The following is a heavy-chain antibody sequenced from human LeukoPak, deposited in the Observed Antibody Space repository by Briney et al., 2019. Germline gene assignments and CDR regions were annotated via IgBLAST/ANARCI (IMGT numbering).Heavy chain of an antibody. CDR2: VSSGGST. J-gene: IGHJ4*02. CDR1: GFTLSSYT. CDR3: AKGGQTYYFDTSGTY. Sequence: PGGSLRLSCAASGFTLSSYTMSWVRQSPGMGLEWVSSVSSGGSTYYTDSVRGRFTISRDNSKNTLFLQTNSLSAEDTAVYYCAKGGQTYYFDTSGTYWGLGTLVTVSS. D-gene: IGHD3-22*01. V-gene: IGHV3-23*01.